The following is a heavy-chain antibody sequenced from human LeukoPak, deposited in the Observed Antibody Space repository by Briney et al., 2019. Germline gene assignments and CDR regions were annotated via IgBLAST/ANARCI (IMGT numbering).Heavy chain of an antibody. CDR3: ARGYSYGPLGY. CDR2: IIPIFGTA. J-gene: IGHJ4*02. V-gene: IGHV1-69*05. CDR1: GGTFSSYA. Sequence: ASVKVSCKASGGTFSSYAISWVRQAPGQGLEWMGRIIPIFGTANYAQKFQGRVTITTDESTSTAYMELSSLRSEDTAVYYCARGYSYGPLGYWGQGTLFTVSS. D-gene: IGHD5-18*01.